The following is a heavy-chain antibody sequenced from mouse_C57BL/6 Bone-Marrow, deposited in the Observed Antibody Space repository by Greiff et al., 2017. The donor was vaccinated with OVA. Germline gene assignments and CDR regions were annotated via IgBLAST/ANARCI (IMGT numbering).Heavy chain of an antibody. CDR2: IHPNSGST. Sequence: VQLQQPGAELVKPGASVKLSCKASGYTFTSYWMHWVKQRPGQGLEWIGMIHPNSGSTNYNEKFTGKATLTVDKSSSTAYMQLSSLTSEDSAVYYCARYLYGSSLAYWGQGTLVTVSA. CDR3: ARYLYGSSLAY. CDR1: GYTFTSYW. V-gene: IGHV1-64*01. D-gene: IGHD1-1*01. J-gene: IGHJ3*01.